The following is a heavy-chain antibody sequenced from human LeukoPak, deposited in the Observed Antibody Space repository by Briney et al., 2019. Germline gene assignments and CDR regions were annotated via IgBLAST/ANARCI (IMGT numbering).Heavy chain of an antibody. Sequence: PGGSLRLSCAASGVTLSSYSMNWVRQAPGKGLEWISFIDSSSRIIFYAESVKGRFTISRDNAKNSLFLQMNSLRAEDTAVYYCARRVPNEVITDYFDYWGQGALVTVSS. CDR2: IDSSSRII. V-gene: IGHV3-48*04. CDR3: ARRVPNEVITDYFDY. CDR1: GVTLSSYS. D-gene: IGHD3-16*01. J-gene: IGHJ4*02.